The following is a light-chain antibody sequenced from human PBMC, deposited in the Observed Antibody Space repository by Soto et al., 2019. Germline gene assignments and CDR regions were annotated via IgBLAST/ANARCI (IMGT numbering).Light chain of an antibody. V-gene: IGKV3-20*01. CDR3: QQYVTSPWM. CDR2: GAS. Sequence: EIVLTQSPGTLSLSPGERATLSCRSSQRISSNYLSSYQQKPGQAPWLLIYGASSRATGIADRFSGCGSGTDFALTITGLEPVDFAVYYCQQYVTSPWMFVQGTDVGI. CDR1: QRISSNY. J-gene: IGKJ1*01.